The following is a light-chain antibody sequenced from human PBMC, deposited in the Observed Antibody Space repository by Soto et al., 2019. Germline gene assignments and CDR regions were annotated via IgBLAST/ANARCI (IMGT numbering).Light chain of an antibody. Sequence: QSALTQPPSASGSPGQSVTISCTGTSSDVGGYNYVSWYQQHPGKAPKLMIYEVNKRPSGVPDRFSGSKSGNTASLTVSGLQAEDEADYYCSSFAGSNFYVVFGGVTKLTVL. V-gene: IGLV2-8*01. CDR2: EVN. J-gene: IGLJ2*01. CDR1: SSDVGGYNY. CDR3: SSFAGSNFYVV.